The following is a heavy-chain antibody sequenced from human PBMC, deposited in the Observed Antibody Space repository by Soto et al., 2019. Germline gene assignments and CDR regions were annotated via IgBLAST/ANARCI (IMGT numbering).Heavy chain of an antibody. Sequence: QLVQSGAEVKKPGSSVKVSCKASGYTFISYGIGWVRQAPGQGLEWMGWITTHNDNTNYAQQFQGRVTFTTDTSTSTAYMELRDLTSDDTAVYYCARVYSSGWKGLGYLGQGTLVTVSS. V-gene: IGHV1-18*01. CDR2: ITTHNDNT. J-gene: IGHJ4*02. CDR3: ARVYSSGWKGLGY. D-gene: IGHD6-19*01. CDR1: GYTFISYG.